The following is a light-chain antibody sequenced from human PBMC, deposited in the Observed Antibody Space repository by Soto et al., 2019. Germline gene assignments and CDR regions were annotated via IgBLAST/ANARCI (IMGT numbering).Light chain of an antibody. V-gene: IGKV3D-15*01. J-gene: IGKJ3*01. CDR3: QQYNNWPRT. CDR1: QSVRSN. CDR2: GVS. Sequence: EIVMTQSPATLSVYPGERATLSCRASQSVRSNLAWYQQKPGQAPRLLLYGVSTRATGIPARFSGSGSGTEFTLTISSLQSEDFAIYYCQQYNNWPRTFGPGTTVDFK.